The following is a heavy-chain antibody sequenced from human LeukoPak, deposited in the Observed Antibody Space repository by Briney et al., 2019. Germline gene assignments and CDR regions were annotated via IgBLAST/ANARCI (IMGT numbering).Heavy chain of an antibody. Sequence: GGSLRLSCAASRFTFSSYAMHWVRQAPGKGLEWVAVISYDGSNKYYADSVKGRFTISRDNSKNTLYLQMNSLRAEDTAVYYCAKDPRSFVGRPPDSWGQGTLVTVSS. CDR2: ISYDGSNK. CDR1: RFTFSSYA. V-gene: IGHV3-30-3*01. J-gene: IGHJ4*02. CDR3: AKDPRSFVGRPPDS. D-gene: IGHD2-15*01.